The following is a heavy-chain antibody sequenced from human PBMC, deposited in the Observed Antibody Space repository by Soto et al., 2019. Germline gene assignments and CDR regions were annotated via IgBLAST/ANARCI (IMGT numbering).Heavy chain of an antibody. V-gene: IGHV1-18*01. CDR1: GYTFTSYG. D-gene: IGHD2-2*01. CDR2: ISAYNGNT. CDR3: ARYIVVVPADINWFDP. Sequence: ASVKVSCKASGYTFTSYGISWVRQAPGQGLEWMGWISAYNGNTNYAQKLQGRVTMTTDTSTSTAYMELRSLRSDDTAVYYCARYIVVVPADINWFDPWGQGTLVTVSS. J-gene: IGHJ5*02.